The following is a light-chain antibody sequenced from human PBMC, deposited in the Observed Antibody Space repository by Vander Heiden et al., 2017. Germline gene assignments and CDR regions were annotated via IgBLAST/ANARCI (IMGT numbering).Light chain of an antibody. CDR2: DAS. J-gene: IGKJ4*01. CDR1: QDINNY. Sequence: DIQMTQSPSSLSASVGDRVTITCQASQDINNYLNWYQQKPGKAPELLIYDASNLETAVPSRFSASGSGTDFTFSISSLQPEDITTYYCHEYDSLALSFGGGTKVDIK. V-gene: IGKV1-33*01. CDR3: HEYDSLALS.